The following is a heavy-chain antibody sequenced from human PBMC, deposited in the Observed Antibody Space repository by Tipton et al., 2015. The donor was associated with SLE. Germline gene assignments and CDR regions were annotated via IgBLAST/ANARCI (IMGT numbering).Heavy chain of an antibody. V-gene: IGHV1-2*02. Sequence: QLVQSGAEVKKPGASVKVSCKASGYTFTGYYMHWVRQAPGQGLEWMGWINPNSGGTNYAQKFQGRVTMTRDTSISTAYMELSRLRSDDTAVYYCAAVTVAGTGNYYYYGMDVWGQGTTVTVSS. J-gene: IGHJ6*02. CDR3: AAVTVAGTGNYYYYGMDV. D-gene: IGHD6-19*01. CDR1: GYTFTGYY. CDR2: INPNSGGT.